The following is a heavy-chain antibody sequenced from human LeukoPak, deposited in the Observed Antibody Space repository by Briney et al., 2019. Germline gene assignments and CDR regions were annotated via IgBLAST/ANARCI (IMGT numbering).Heavy chain of an antibody. V-gene: IGHV3-7*01. J-gene: IGHJ3*02. CDR2: IKQDGSEK. Sequence: GGSLRLSCAASGFTFGSYWMSWVRQAPGKGLEWVANIKQDGSEKYYVDSVKGRFTISRDNAKNSLYLQMNSLRAEDTAVYYCARGGQYYDFWSGYLGAAFDIWGQGTMVTVSS. CDR1: GFTFGSYW. D-gene: IGHD3-3*01. CDR3: ARGGQYYDFWSGYLGAAFDI.